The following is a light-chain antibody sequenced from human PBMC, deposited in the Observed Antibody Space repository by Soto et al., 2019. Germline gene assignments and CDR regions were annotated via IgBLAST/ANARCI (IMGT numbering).Light chain of an antibody. CDR1: SSDVGGYNY. CDR2: EII. CDR3: SSWTPSNTLV. V-gene: IGLV2-14*01. J-gene: IGLJ1*01. Sequence: QSALTQPASVSGSPGQSITISCTGTSSDVGGYNYVSWYQQHPGKVPKLMISEIIDRPSGVSDRFSGSKSGNTASLTISGLQAEDEADYYCSSWTPSNTLVFGTGTKSPS.